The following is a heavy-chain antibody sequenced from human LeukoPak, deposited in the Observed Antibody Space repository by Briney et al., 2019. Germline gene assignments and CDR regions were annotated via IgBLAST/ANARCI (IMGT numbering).Heavy chain of an antibody. CDR2: ISSSSSYI. Sequence: GGSLRLSCAASGFTFSSYSMNWVRQAPGKGLEWVSSISSSSSYIYYADSVKGRFTISRDNAKNSLYLQMNSLRAEDTAVYYCAGLYSYGYGGTPYYGMDVWGQGTTVTVSS. CDR3: AGLYSYGYGGTPYYGMDV. V-gene: IGHV3-21*01. CDR1: GFTFSSYS. D-gene: IGHD5-18*01. J-gene: IGHJ6*02.